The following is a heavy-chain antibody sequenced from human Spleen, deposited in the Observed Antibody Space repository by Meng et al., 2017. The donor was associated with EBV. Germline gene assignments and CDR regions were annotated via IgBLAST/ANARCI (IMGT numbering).Heavy chain of an antibody. CDR2: ISGDGNNK. CDR1: GFSFTTYA. D-gene: IGHD2/OR15-2a*01. Sequence: QVQRVESGGGVVQPGRSLRLSCATSGFSFTTYAIHWVRQAPGKGLEWVAVISGDGNNKYFADSVRGRFTISRDTVKNTVYVQMNSLRPDDTAIYYCAIIPYSNAWGLGTLVTVSS. V-gene: IGHV3-30*01. J-gene: IGHJ5*02. CDR3: AIIPYSNA.